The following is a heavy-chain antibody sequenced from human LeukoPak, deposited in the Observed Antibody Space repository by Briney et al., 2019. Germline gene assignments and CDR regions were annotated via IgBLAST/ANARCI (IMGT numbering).Heavy chain of an antibody. V-gene: IGHV3-21*01. Sequence: PGGSLRLSCAASGFTFSDYTMNWVRQAPGKGLEWVSFISGTSSHIYYADSVKGRFTISRDNAKNSLYLQMNSLRAEDTAVYYCARSVDSSGRGVWGQGTLVTVSS. CDR3: ARSVDSSGRGV. D-gene: IGHD6-19*01. CDR2: ISGTSSHI. J-gene: IGHJ4*02. CDR1: GFTFSDYT.